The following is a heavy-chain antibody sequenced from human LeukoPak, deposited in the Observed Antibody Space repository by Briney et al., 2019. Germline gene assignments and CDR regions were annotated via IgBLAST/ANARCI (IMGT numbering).Heavy chain of an antibody. CDR3: SYCGSTSCYAF. CDR1: GFTFSNYW. J-gene: IGHJ4*02. D-gene: IGHD2-2*01. Sequence: PGGSLRLSCTASGFTFSNYWMHWVRQAPGKGLVWVSRINSDGSNTSYADSVKGRFTISRDNAKNTLYLQMNSLRAEDTAVYYCSYCGSTSCYAFWGQGTLVTVSS. V-gene: IGHV3-74*01. CDR2: INSDGSNT.